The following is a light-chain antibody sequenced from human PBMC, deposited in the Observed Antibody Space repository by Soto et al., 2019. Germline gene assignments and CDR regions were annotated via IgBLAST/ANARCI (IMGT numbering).Light chain of an antibody. Sequence: QSALTQPASVSGSPGQSIAISCTGNSSDVGGYNYVSWYQQHPGKAPKLMIYDVTNRPSGVSDRFSGSKSGTTASLTISGLHAEDEADYYCCSFTTARTYVFGTGTKVTVL. V-gene: IGLV2-14*01. CDR2: DVT. CDR1: SSDVGGYNY. J-gene: IGLJ1*01. CDR3: CSFTTARTYV.